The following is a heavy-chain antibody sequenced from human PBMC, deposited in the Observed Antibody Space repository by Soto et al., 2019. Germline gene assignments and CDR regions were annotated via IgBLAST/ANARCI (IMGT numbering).Heavy chain of an antibody. CDR1: GGSISSYY. V-gene: IGHV4-59*08. CDR3: ARLDCSGGSCYSIWFDP. D-gene: IGHD2-15*01. J-gene: IGHJ5*02. Sequence: PSETLSLTCTVSGGSISSYYWSWIRQPPGKGLEWIGYIYYSGSTNYNPSLKSRVTISVDTSKNQFSLKLSSVTAADTAVYYCARLDCSGGSCYSIWFDPWGQRTLVTVSS. CDR2: IYYSGST.